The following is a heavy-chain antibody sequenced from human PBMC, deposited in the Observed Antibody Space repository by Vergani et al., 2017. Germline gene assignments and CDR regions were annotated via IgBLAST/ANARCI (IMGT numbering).Heavy chain of an antibody. CDR3: ARGGAALKAWFDP. J-gene: IGHJ5*02. V-gene: IGHV3-7*01. Sequence: EVQLVESGGGLVQPGGSLRLSCAASGFTLSSYWMSWVRQAPGKGLEWVANIKQDGSEKYYVDSVKGRFTISRDNAKNPLYLQMNSLRAEDTAVYYCARGGAALKAWFDPWGQGTLVTVSS. CDR2: IKQDGSEK. CDR1: GFTLSSYW. D-gene: IGHD6-6*01.